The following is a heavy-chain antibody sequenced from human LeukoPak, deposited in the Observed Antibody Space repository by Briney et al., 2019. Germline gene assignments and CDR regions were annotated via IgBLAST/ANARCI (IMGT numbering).Heavy chain of an antibody. CDR1: GFTFTNYA. D-gene: IGHD5-12*01. V-gene: IGHV1-18*01. Sequence: ASVKVSCKASGFTFTNYAISWVRQAPGQGLEWLAWISVDNGNTNYIRNLQGRVTLTTDTSTSTAYMELRNLRSGATAVYYCARDSWARAYDIDHWGQGTLVTVSS. CDR3: ARDSWARAYDIDH. CDR2: ISVDNGNT. J-gene: IGHJ5*02.